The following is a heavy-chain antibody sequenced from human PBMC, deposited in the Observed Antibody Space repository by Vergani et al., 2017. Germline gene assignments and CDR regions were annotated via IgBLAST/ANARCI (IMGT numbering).Heavy chain of an antibody. Sequence: QVQLQQWGAGLLKPSETLSLTCAVYGGSFSGYYWSWIRQPPGKGLEWIGEINHSGSTNYNPSLKSRVTISVDTSKNQFSLKLSSVTAADTAVYYCARRGHDDILTGYYESGTLFDYWGQGTLVTVSS. V-gene: IGHV4-34*01. CDR3: ARRGHDDILTGYYESGTLFDY. D-gene: IGHD3-9*01. CDR1: GGSFSGYY. J-gene: IGHJ4*02. CDR2: INHSGST.